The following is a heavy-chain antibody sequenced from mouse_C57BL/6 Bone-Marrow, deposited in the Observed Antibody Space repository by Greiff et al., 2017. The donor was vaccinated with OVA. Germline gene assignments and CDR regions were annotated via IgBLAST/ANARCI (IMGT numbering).Heavy chain of an antibody. CDR2: ISRGSSTI. CDR1: GFTFSDYG. CDR3: ARSYDGLQGFAY. J-gene: IGHJ3*01. V-gene: IGHV5-17*01. Sequence: EVQLVESGGGLVKPGGSLKLSCAASGFTFSDYGMHWVRQAPEKGLEWVAYISRGSSTIYYADTVKGRFTISRDNAKNTLFLQMTSLRSEDTAMYYCARSYDGLQGFAYWGQGTLVTVSA. D-gene: IGHD2-3*01.